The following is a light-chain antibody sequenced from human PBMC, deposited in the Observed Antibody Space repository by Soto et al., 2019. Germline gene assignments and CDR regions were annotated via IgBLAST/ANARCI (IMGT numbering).Light chain of an antibody. Sequence: DIQMTQSPSTLSASVGDRVTITCRASQSISSWLAWYQQKPGKAPKLLIYDASSLESGVPSRFSGSGSGTEFTLTISSLQPDDFATYFCQQYNSYSGTFGQGTKVE. CDR2: DAS. CDR1: QSISSW. CDR3: QQYNSYSGT. J-gene: IGKJ1*01. V-gene: IGKV1-5*01.